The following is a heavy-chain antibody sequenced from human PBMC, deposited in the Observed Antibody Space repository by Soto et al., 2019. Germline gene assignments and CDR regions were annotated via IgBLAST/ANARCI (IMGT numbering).Heavy chain of an antibody. CDR1: GFTFSSYG. CDR2: IWYDGSNK. D-gene: IGHD3-10*01. CDR3: ERATSPGYYGSGSYYNLGY. J-gene: IGHJ4*02. Sequence: QVQLVESGGGVVQPGRSLRLSCAASGFTFSSYGMHWVRQAPGKGLEWVAVIWYDGSNKYYADSVKGRFTISRDNSKNTLYLQMNSLRAEDTAVYYCERATSPGYYGSGSYYNLGYWGQGTLVTVSS. V-gene: IGHV3-33*01.